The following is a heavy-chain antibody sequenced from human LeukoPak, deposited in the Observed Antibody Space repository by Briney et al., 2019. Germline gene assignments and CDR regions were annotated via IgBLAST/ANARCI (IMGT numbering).Heavy chain of an antibody. Sequence: SETLSLTCTVAGYSITSGFYWGWIWQPPGKGLEWIGSIYHSGSTYYNPSLKSRVTISVDTSKNQFSLKLSSVTAADTAVYYCARTNSYGSSGYVSVEWSQGTLVTVSS. CDR2: IYHSGST. D-gene: IGHD3-22*01. CDR1: GYSITSGFY. CDR3: ARTNSYGSSGYVSVE. V-gene: IGHV4-38-2*02. J-gene: IGHJ4*02.